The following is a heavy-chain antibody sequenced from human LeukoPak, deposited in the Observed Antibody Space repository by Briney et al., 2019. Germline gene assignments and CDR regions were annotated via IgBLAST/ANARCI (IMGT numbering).Heavy chain of an antibody. CDR3: ARDLVGASYY. Sequence: PGGSLRLSCAASGFTFSSYAMSWVRQAPGKGLEWVANIKENGREKYYADSVKGRFTISRDNAKNSLYLEMNSLRAEDTALYFCARDLVGASYYWGQGTLVTVSS. CDR1: GFTFSSYA. D-gene: IGHD1-26*01. V-gene: IGHV3-7*01. CDR2: IKENGREK. J-gene: IGHJ4*02.